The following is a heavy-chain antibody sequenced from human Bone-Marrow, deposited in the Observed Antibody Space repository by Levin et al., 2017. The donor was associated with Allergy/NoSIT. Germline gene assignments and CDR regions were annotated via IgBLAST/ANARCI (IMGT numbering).Heavy chain of an antibody. CDR2: ISYDGSNQ. J-gene: IGHJ4*01. Sequence: GGSLRLSCAASGFTFSTYAMHWVRQAPGKGLEWVALISYDGSNQYYADSVKGRFSISRDTSKNTLSLQMNSLRAEDTAVYYCARAHPSWRAPFVFWGHGTLVTVSS. D-gene: IGHD1-26*01. V-gene: IGHV3-30*03. CDR3: ARAHPSWRAPFVF. CDR1: GFTFSTYA.